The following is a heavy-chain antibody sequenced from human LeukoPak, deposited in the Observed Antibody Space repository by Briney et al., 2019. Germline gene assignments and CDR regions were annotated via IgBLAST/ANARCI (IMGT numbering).Heavy chain of an antibody. J-gene: IGHJ5*02. V-gene: IGHV4-30-2*01. D-gene: IGHD3-9*01. CDR3: ARTYYDILTGYYFDP. CDR2: IYHSGST. Sequence: ASQTLSLTCAVSGGSISSGGSSWSWIRQPPGKGLEWIGYIYHSGSTYYNPSLKSRVTISLGRSRNQFSLKLSSVTAADTAVYYCARTYYDILTGYYFDPWGQGTLVTVSS. CDR1: GGSISSGGSS.